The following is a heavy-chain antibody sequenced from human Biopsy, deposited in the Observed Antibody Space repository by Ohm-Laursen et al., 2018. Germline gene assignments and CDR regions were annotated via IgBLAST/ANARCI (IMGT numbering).Heavy chain of an antibody. D-gene: IGHD4/OR15-4a*01. J-gene: IGHJ4*02. CDR2: ITSRTSST. V-gene: IGHV3-21*01. Sequence: SLRLSCAASGFTFNVYSIVWVRQAPGKGLEWVSSITSRTSSTYYADSVKGRFTISRDNAKNSLYLRMNSLRADDTAVYYCARGANPFHYWGRGTLVTVSS. CDR1: GFTFNVYS. CDR3: ARGANPFHY.